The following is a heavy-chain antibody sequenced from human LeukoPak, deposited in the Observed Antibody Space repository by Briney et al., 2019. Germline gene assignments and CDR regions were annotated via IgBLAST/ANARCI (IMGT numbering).Heavy chain of an antibody. CDR3: ARGGSTSGSSPYYYHYYMDV. D-gene: IGHD6-13*01. CDR2: IYYSGST. V-gene: IGHV4-59*01. Sequence: PSGTLSLTCTVSGGSIRSYYWSWIRQPPGKGLEWIGYIYYSGSTNYNPSLKSRVTISVDRSKNQFSLKLSSVAAADTAVYYCARGGSTSGSSPYYYHYYMDVWGKGTTVTVSS. J-gene: IGHJ6*03. CDR1: GGSIRSYY.